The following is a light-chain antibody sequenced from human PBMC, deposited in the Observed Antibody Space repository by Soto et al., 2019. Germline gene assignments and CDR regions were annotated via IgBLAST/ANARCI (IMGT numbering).Light chain of an antibody. CDR1: SSDVGGYKY. CDR3: NSYTSSSTLV. CDR2: EVS. J-gene: IGLJ1*01. V-gene: IGLV2-14*01. Sequence: QSVLTQPASVSGSPGQSITISCTGTSSDVGGYKYVSWYQQHPGKAPKLMIYEVSNRPSGVSNRFSGSKSGNTASLTISGLQADDVADYYCNSYTSSSTLVFGTGTKVTVL.